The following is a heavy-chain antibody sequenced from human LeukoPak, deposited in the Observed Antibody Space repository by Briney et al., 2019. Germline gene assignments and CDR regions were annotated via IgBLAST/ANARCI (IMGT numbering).Heavy chain of an antibody. D-gene: IGHD6-13*01. CDR3: ARSIAAAGYLHYYYYYMDV. V-gene: IGHV3-11*01. CDR1: GFTFSDYY. J-gene: IGHJ6*03. CDR2: ISSSGSTI. Sequence: IPGGSLTLSCAASGFTFSDYYMSWIRQAPGKGLEWVSYISSSGSTIYYADSVKGRFTISRDNAKNSLYLQMNSLRAEDTAVYYCARSIAAAGYLHYYYYYMDVWGKGTTVTVSS.